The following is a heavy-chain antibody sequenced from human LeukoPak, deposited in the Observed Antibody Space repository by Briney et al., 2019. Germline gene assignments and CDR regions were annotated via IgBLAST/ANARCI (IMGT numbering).Heavy chain of an antibody. CDR2: ISSSSSTI. D-gene: IGHD3-10*01. CDR3: ARSITMVRVDY. Sequence: GGSLRLSRAASGFTYSSYSMNWVRQAPGKGLEWVSYISSSSSTIYYADSVKGRFTISRDNAKNSLYLQMNSLRAEDTAVYYCARSITMVRVDYWGQGTLVTVSS. J-gene: IGHJ4*02. CDR1: GFTYSSYS. V-gene: IGHV3-48*01.